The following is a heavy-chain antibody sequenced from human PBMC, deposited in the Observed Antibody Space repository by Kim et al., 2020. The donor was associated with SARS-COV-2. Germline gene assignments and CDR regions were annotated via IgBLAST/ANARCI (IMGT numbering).Heavy chain of an antibody. CDR1: GYSFTSYW. CDR2: IDPSDSYT. D-gene: IGHD3-16*02. V-gene: IGHV5-10-1*01. Sequence: GESLKISCKGSGYSFTSYWISWVRQMPGKGLEWMGRIDPSDSYTNYSPSFQGHVTISADKSISTAYLQWSSLKASDTAMYYCARHLLGITFGGVIVSYGMDVWGQGTTVTVSS. CDR3: ARHLLGITFGGVIVSYGMDV. J-gene: IGHJ6*02.